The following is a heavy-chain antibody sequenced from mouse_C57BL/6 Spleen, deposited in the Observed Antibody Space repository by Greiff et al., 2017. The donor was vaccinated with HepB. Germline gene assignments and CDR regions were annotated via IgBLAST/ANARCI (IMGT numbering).Heavy chain of an antibody. J-gene: IGHJ1*03. CDR1: GYSITSGYY. V-gene: IGHV3-6*01. Sequence: EVQLQQSGPGLVKPSQSLSLTCSVTGYSITSGYYWNWIRQFPGNKLEWMGYISYDGSNNYNPSLKNRISITRDTSKNQFFLKLNSVTTEDTATYYCARESVSTMITTRYFDVWGTGTTVTVSS. CDR3: ARESVSTMITTRYFDV. D-gene: IGHD2-4*01. CDR2: ISYDGSN.